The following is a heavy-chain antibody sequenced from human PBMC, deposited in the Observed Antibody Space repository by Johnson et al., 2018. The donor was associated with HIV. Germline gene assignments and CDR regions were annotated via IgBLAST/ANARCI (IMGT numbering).Heavy chain of an antibody. CDR3: ARAVYSSSSSCAFDI. V-gene: IGHV3-43*01. CDR2: ISWDGDST. J-gene: IGHJ3*02. Sequence: VQLVESGGVVVQPGGSLRLSCAASGFTFHDYTMHWVRQAPGKGLEWVSLISWDGDSTYYADSVKGRFTISRDNSKNTLSLQMNSLRPEDTAVYYCARAVYSSSSSCAFDIWGQGTMVTVSS. CDR1: GFTFHDYT. D-gene: IGHD6-6*01.